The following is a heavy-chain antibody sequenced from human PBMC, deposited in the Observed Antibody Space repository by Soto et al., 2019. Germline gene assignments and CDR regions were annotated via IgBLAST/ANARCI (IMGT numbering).Heavy chain of an antibody. D-gene: IGHD2-15*01. J-gene: IGHJ4*02. CDR1: GFTFGDYA. V-gene: IGHV3-49*03. CDR2: IRSKAYGGTT. Sequence: GGSLRLSCTASGFTFGDYAMSWFRQAPGKGLEWVGFIRSKAYGGTTEYAASVKGRFTISRDDSKSIAYLQMNSLKTEDTAVYYCTRETSSGGSCRWGQGTLVTVSS. CDR3: TRETSSGGSCR.